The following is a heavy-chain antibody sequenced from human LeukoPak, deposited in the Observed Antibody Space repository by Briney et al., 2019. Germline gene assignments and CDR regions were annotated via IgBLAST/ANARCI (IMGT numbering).Heavy chain of an antibody. V-gene: IGHV4-39*01. Sequence: PSETLSLTCTVSGGSISSSSYYWGWIRQPPGKGLEWIGSIYYSGSTYYNPSLKSRVTISVDTSKNQFSLKLSSVTAADTAVYYCASKTWGSSVDYWGQGTLVTVSS. D-gene: IGHD6-6*01. CDR3: ASKTWGSSVDY. CDR1: GGSISSSSYY. J-gene: IGHJ4*02. CDR2: IYYSGST.